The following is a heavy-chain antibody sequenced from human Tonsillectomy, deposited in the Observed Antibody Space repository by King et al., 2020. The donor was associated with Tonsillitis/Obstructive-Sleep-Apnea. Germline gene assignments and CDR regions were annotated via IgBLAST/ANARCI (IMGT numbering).Heavy chain of an antibody. CDR3: ALSNWFDP. Sequence: VQLVESGGGLVQPGGSLRLSCAGSGFTFSGYWMHWVRQAPGKGLVWVSRINYDGSSTSYAGSVKGRFTISRDNAKNTLYLQMNRLRAEDTAVYYCALSNWFDPWGEGTLVTVSS. J-gene: IGHJ5*02. V-gene: IGHV3-74*01. D-gene: IGHD2/OR15-2a*01. CDR2: INYDGSST. CDR1: GFTFSGYW.